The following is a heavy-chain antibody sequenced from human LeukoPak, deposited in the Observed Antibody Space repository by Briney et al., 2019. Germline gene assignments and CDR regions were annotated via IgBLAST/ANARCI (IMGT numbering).Heavy chain of an antibody. CDR1: GFTFSSYG. CDR3: GRDRGDGYNRDY. D-gene: IGHD5-24*01. CDR2: ISYDGSNK. J-gene: IGHJ4*02. Sequence: GRSLRLSCAASGFTFSSYGMHWVRQAPGKGLEWVAVISYDGSNKYYADSVKGRFTISRDNSKNTLYLQMNSLRAEDTAVYYCGRDRGDGYNRDYWGQGTLVTVSS. V-gene: IGHV3-30*03.